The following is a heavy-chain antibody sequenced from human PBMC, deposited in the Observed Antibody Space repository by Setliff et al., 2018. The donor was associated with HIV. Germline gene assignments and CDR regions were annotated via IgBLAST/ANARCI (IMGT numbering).Heavy chain of an antibody. J-gene: IGHJ3*02. V-gene: IGHV4-61*02. D-gene: IGHD1-26*01. CDR1: GGSISSGCYY. CDR3: ARPAGKGSYYGDDAFDI. Sequence: PSETLSLTCTVSGGSISSGCYYWSWIRQPAGKGLEWIGRMYSSGSTNYNPSLKSRVTISIDTSKNQLSLKLSSVTAADTAVYYCARPAGKGSYYGDDAFDIWGQGTMVTVSS. CDR2: MYSSGST.